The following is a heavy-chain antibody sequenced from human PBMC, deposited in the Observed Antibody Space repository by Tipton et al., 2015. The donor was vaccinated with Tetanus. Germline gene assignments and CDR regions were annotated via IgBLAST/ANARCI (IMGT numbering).Heavy chain of an antibody. V-gene: IGHV4-61*01. CDR3: ARAVVAAPPYYFDY. D-gene: IGHD2-15*01. Sequence: TLSLTCTVSGGSVSSGSYYWSWIRQPPGKGLEWIGYIYYSGSTNYNPSLKSRVTISVDTSKNQFSLKLSSVTAADTAMYYCARAVVAAPPYYFDYWGQGTLVTVSS. J-gene: IGHJ4*02. CDR1: GGSVSSGSYY. CDR2: IYYSGST.